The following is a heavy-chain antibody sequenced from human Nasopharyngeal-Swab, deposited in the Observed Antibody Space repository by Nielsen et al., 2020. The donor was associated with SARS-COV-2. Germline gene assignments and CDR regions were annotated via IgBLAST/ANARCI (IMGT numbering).Heavy chain of an antibody. D-gene: IGHD5-18*01. CDR1: GFTFSIYS. Sequence: GESLKISCAASGFTFSIYSMNWVRQAPGKGLEWVSYISRSSSTIYYADSVKGRFTISRDNSKNTLYLQMNSLRAEDTAVYYCARDARIQLWSIYYYMDVWGKGTTVTVSS. J-gene: IGHJ6*03. V-gene: IGHV3-48*01. CDR2: ISRSSSTI. CDR3: ARDARIQLWSIYYYMDV.